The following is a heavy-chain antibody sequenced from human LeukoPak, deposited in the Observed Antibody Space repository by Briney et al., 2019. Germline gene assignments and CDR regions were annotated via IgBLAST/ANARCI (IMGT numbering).Heavy chain of an antibody. CDR1: GYTFTSYG. J-gene: IGHJ6*02. Sequence: ASVKVSCKASGYTFTSYGISWVRQAPGQGLEWMGWISAYNGNTNYAQKLQGRVTVTTDTSTSTAYMELRSLRSDDTAVYYCARGGNYDFWSGYYRYYYYGMDVWGQGTTVTVSS. CDR3: ARGGNYDFWSGYYRYYYYGMDV. CDR2: ISAYNGNT. D-gene: IGHD3-3*01. V-gene: IGHV1-18*01.